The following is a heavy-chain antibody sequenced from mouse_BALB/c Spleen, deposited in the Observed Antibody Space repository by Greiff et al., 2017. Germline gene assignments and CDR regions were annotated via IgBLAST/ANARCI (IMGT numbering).Heavy chain of an antibody. CDR2: ISDGGSYT. Sequence: EVKVEESGGGLVKPGGSLKLSCAASGFTFSDYYMYWVRQTPEKRLEWVATISDGGSYTYYPDSVKGRFTISRDNAKNNLYLQMSSLKSEDTAMYYCARAGGYAWFAYWGQGTLVTVSA. J-gene: IGHJ3*01. CDR1: GFTFSDYY. D-gene: IGHD2-2*01. V-gene: IGHV5-4*02. CDR3: ARAGGYAWFAY.